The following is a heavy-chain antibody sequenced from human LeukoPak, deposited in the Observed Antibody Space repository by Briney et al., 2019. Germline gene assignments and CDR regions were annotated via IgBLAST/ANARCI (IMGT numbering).Heavy chain of an antibody. D-gene: IGHD3-10*01. V-gene: IGHV4-61*02. CDR3: AREGGLMVRGVLRYGMDV. CDR2: IYTSGST. J-gene: IGHJ6*02. Sequence: PSQTLSLTCTVSGGSISGGSYYWSWIRQPAGKGLEWIGRIYTSGSTNYNPSLKSRVTISVDTSKNQFSLKLSSVTAADTAVYYCAREGGLMVRGVLRYGMDVWGQGTTVTVSS. CDR1: GGSISGGSYY.